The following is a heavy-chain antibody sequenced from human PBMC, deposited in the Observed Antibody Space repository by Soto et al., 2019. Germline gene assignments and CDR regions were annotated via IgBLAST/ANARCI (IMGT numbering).Heavy chain of an antibody. CDR2: ISGSGGST. CDR3: AKDLANYYDSSGYYYDRYYYYGMDV. D-gene: IGHD3-22*01. J-gene: IGHJ6*02. Sequence: GGSLRLSCAASGFTFSSYAMSWVRQAPGKGLEWVSAISGSGGSTYYADSVKGRFTISRDNSKNTLYLQMNSLRAEDKAVYYCAKDLANYYDSSGYYYDRYYYYGMDVWGQGTTVTVSS. V-gene: IGHV3-23*01. CDR1: GFTFSSYA.